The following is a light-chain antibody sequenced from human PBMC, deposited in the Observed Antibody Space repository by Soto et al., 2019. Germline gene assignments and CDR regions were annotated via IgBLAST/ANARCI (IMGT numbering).Light chain of an antibody. CDR2: SAS. CDR3: QHYGTSPST. Sequence: DTVLTQSPGTLSLTSGERATLSCRASQSISGTYLAWYQQKPGQAPRLLIYSASTRATGIPDRFSGSGSGTDFILTISRLEPEDFAVYYCQHYGTSPSTFGRGTKVEIK. J-gene: IGKJ1*01. V-gene: IGKV3-20*01. CDR1: QSISGTY.